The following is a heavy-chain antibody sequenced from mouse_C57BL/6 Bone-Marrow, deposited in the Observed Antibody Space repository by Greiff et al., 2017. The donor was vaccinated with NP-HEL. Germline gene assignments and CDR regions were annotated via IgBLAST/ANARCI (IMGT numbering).Heavy chain of an antibody. CDR3: ARGLWYYGTY. D-gene: IGHD1-1*01. J-gene: IGHJ4*01. V-gene: IGHV1-54*01. CDR1: GYAFTNYL. Sequence: QVQLQQSGAELVRPGTSVKVSCKASGYAFTNYLIEWVKQRPGQGLEWIGVINPGSGGTNYNEKFKGKATLTADKSSSTAYMQLSSLTSEDSAVYFCARGLWYYGTYWGQGTSVTVSS. CDR2: INPGSGGT.